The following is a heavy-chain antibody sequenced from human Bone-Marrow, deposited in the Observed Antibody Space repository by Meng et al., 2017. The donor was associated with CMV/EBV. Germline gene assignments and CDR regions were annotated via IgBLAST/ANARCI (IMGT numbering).Heavy chain of an antibody. J-gene: IGHJ6*02. CDR1: GFTFSSYG. D-gene: IGHD3-3*01. V-gene: IGHV3-30*19. CDR3: ARDQYYDFWSGYPYYYYYGMDV. Sequence: GESLKISCAASGFTFSSYGMHWVRQAPGKGLEWVAVISYDGSNKYYADSVKGRFTISRDNSKNTLYLQMNSLRAEDTAVYYCARDQYYDFWSGYPYYYYYGMDVWGQGTTVTGSS. CDR2: ISYDGSNK.